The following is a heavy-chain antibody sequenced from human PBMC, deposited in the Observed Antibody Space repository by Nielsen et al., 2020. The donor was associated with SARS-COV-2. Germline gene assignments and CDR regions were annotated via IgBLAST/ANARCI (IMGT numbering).Heavy chain of an antibody. CDR2: INPSGGST. CDR3: ASSMMPYGWFDP. J-gene: IGHJ5*02. Sequence: ASVKVSCKASGYTFTSYYMHWVRQAPGQGLEWMGIINPSGGSTSYAQKFQGRVTMTRDTSTSTVYMELSSLRSEDTAVYYCASSMMPYGWFDPWGQGTLVTVSS. V-gene: IGHV1-46*01. D-gene: IGHD2/OR15-2a*01. CDR1: GYTFTSYY.